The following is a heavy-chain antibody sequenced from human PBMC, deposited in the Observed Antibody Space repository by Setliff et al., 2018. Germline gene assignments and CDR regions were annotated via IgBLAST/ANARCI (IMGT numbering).Heavy chain of an antibody. CDR3: ARRLPYYGMDV. CDR2: THIDGITV. D-gene: IGHD2-15*01. Sequence: VGSLRLSCAASGFSFSRYEMIWVRQAPGKGLEWVSKTHIDGITVYSDSVKGRSIIYRGNARNSLHLQMNSLRAEDTAIYFCARRLPYYGMDVWGQGTTVTVSS. CDR1: GFSFSRYE. V-gene: IGHV3-48*03. J-gene: IGHJ6*02.